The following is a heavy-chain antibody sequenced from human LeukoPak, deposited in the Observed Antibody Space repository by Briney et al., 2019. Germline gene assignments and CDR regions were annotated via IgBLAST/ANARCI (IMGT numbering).Heavy chain of an antibody. Sequence: GGSLRLSCAASGFTFDDYAMHWVRQAPGMGLEWVSLISGDSDYTYYADSVKGRFTISRDNSKNSLYLQMNTLRTEDNALYYCAKGHGSRTGDFEYWGQGTLVTVSS. CDR3: AKGHGSRTGDFEY. CDR1: GFTFDDYA. J-gene: IGHJ4*02. D-gene: IGHD3-10*01. CDR2: ISGDSDYT. V-gene: IGHV3-43*02.